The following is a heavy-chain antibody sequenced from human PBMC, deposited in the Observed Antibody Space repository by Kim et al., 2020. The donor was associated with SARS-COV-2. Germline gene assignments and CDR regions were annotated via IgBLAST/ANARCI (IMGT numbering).Heavy chain of an antibody. Sequence: VKGRFTNSRDDSKSIAYLQMNSLKTEDTAVYYCTRERNYYDSSGSPLFDYWGQGTLVTVSS. V-gene: IGHV3-49*02. D-gene: IGHD3-22*01. J-gene: IGHJ4*02. CDR3: TRERNYYDSSGSPLFDY.